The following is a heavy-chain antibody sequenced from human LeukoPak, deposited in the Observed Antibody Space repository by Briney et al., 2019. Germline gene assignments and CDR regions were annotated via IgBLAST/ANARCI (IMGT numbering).Heavy chain of an antibody. V-gene: IGHV1-18*01. CDR1: GGTFSSYA. D-gene: IGHD6-19*01. J-gene: IGHJ5*02. CDR2: IGVYNGNT. CDR3: TRDLYSSGWYVEGP. Sequence: ASVKVSCKASGGTFSSYAISWVRQAPGQGLEWMGWIGVYNGNTQYAEKVQGRVTMTTDTSMFTAYMELRSLRSDDTAVYYCTRDLYSSGWYVEGPWGQGTLVTVSS.